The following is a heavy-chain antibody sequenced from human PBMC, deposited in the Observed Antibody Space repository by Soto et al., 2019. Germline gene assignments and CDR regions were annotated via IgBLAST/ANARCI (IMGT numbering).Heavy chain of an antibody. CDR1: GFTFSSYS. CDR3: ARVGYSPLQYYYYMDV. D-gene: IGHD6-13*01. J-gene: IGHJ6*03. CDR2: IRHTSFTT. V-gene: IGHV3-48*02. Sequence: GGSLRLSCAASGFTFSSYSFNWVRQAPGKGLEWVSCIRHTSFTTYYADSVKGRFTISRDNAKNSLYLEMDSLRDEDTAVYYCARVGYSPLQYYYYMDVWGKGTTVTVSS.